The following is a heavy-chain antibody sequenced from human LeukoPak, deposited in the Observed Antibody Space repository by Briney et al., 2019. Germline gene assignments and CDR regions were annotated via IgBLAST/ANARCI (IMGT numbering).Heavy chain of an antibody. CDR1: GFTFSSYA. D-gene: IGHD6-13*01. CDR2: ISGSGGNM. J-gene: IGHJ4*02. V-gene: IGHV3-23*01. CDR3: AKGGSWYRPTFFDT. Sequence: PGGSLRLSCAASGFTFSSYAINWFRQAPGKGLEWVSTISGSGGNMYYADSVKGRFTISRDNSKNKLYLQMNSLRVEDTAVYYCAKGGSWYRPTFFDTWGQGTLVSVSS.